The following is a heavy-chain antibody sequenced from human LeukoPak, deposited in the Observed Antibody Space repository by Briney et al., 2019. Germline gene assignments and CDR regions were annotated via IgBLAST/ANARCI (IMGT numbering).Heavy chain of an antibody. CDR2: ISSSSSYI. Sequence: GGSLRLSCAASGFTFSSYAMSWVRQAPGKGLEWVSSISSSSSYIYYADSVKGRFTISRDNAKNSLYLQMNSLRAEDTAVYYCARATDPHPYYYYYMDVWGKGTTVTVSS. CDR3: ARATDPHPYYYYYMDV. J-gene: IGHJ6*03. V-gene: IGHV3-21*01. CDR1: GFTFSSYA.